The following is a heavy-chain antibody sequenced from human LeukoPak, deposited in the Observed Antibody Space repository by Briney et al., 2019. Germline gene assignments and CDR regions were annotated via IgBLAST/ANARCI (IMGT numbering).Heavy chain of an antibody. CDR1: GYTFTGYY. CDR2: INPNSGGT. CDR3: ARTFYYDSSGYIRFDP. Sequence: GASVKVSCKASGYTFTGYYMHWVRQAPGQGLEWMGWINPNSGGTNYAQKFQGRVTMTRDTSISTAYMELSRLRSDDTAIYYCARTFYYDSSGYIRFDPWGQGTLVTVSS. V-gene: IGHV1-2*02. D-gene: IGHD3-22*01. J-gene: IGHJ5*02.